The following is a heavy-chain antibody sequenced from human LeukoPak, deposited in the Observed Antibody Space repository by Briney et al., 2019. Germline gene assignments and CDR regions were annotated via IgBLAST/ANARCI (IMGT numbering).Heavy chain of an antibody. Sequence: GGTLRLSCAASGFTFSSYAMSWVRQAPGKGLEWVSSIRGSGSKTYYGDSVKGRFTISRDNSKNTVYLQMNSLRVEHTAVYYCAKDLRKLWFLPVFDYWGQGSLVTVSS. J-gene: IGHJ4*02. V-gene: IGHV3-23*01. CDR1: GFTFSSYA. D-gene: IGHD3-10*01. CDR3: AKDLRKLWFLPVFDY. CDR2: IRGSGSKT.